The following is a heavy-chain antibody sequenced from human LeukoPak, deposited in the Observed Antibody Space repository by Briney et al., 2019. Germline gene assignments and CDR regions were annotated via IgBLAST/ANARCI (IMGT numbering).Heavy chain of an antibody. CDR3: AKDGGEYSGYVYVNPFDY. V-gene: IGHV3-23*01. D-gene: IGHD5-12*01. Sequence: GGSLRLSCAASGFTFSSYAMSWVRQAPGKGLEWVSAISGSGGSTYYADSVKGRFTISRDNSKNTLYLQMNSLRAEDTAVYYCAKDGGEYSGYVYVNPFDYWGQGTLVTVSS. J-gene: IGHJ4*02. CDR2: ISGSGGST. CDR1: GFTFSSYA.